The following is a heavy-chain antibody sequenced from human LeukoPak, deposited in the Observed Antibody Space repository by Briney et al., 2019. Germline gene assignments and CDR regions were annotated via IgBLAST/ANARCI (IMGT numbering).Heavy chain of an antibody. CDR1: GGSISSYY. CDR3: ARQYCSGGSCSFDY. CDR2: IYTSGST. D-gene: IGHD2-15*01. J-gene: IGHJ4*02. V-gene: IGHV4-4*07. Sequence: SETLSLTCTVTGGSISSYYWSWIRQPAGKGLEWIGRIYTSGSTNYNPSLKSRVTMSVDTSKNQFSLKLSSVTAADTAVYYCARQYCSGGSCSFDYWGPGTLVTVSS.